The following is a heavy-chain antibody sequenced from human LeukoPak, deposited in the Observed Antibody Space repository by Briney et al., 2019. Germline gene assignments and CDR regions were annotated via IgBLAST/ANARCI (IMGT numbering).Heavy chain of an antibody. D-gene: IGHD1-20*01. CDR1: GFTFTNAW. J-gene: IGHJ4*02. CDR3: STLTSRGLSDS. CDR2: IKSKADGETI. V-gene: IGHV3-15*07. Sequence: GGSLRLSCAASGFTFTNAWTNWVRQAPGKGLEWVGRIKSKADGETIDYAAPVKGRFTFSRDDSKNMLYLQMNSLKSEDTAVYYCSTLTSRGLSDSWGQGTLVTVSS.